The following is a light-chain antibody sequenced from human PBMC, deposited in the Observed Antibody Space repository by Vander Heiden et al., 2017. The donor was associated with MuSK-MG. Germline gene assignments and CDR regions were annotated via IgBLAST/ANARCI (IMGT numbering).Light chain of an antibody. CDR1: QSISSW. Sequence: DIPTTQSPSTLSASVGDRVTITCRASQSISSWLAWYQQKPGKAPKLLIYDASSLESGVPSRFSGSGSGTEFTLTISSLQPDDFATYYCQQYNSYPLTFGGGTKVEIK. J-gene: IGKJ4*01. CDR3: QQYNSYPLT. V-gene: IGKV1-5*01. CDR2: DAS.